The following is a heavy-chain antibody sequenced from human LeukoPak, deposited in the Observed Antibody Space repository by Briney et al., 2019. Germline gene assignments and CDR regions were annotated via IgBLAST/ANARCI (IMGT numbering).Heavy chain of an antibody. CDR2: ISSSAGTT. V-gene: IGHV3-48*03. Sequence: GGSLRLSCAASGFTFSSYEMNWVRQAPGKGLEWVSYISSSAGTTYYADSVRGRFTISRDNAKNSLYLQMNSLRAEDTAVYYCARGRGWYYFDYWGQGTLVTVSS. CDR3: ARGRGWYYFDY. J-gene: IGHJ4*02. D-gene: IGHD6-19*01. CDR1: GFTFSSYE.